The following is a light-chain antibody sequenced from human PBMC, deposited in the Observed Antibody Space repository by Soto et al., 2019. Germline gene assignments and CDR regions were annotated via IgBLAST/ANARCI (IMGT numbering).Light chain of an antibody. CDR1: SSDVGGYNY. J-gene: IGLJ1*01. CDR2: EAT. CDR3: SSYAGSNNDV. Sequence: QSALTQPPSASGSPGQSGTISCTGASSDVGGYNYVSWYQQHPCTAPKLLIYEATKRPAGVPGRFSASKSGNTASLTGSGHQAEDEADYYCSSYAGSNNDVVGTGTKVTVL. V-gene: IGLV2-8*01.